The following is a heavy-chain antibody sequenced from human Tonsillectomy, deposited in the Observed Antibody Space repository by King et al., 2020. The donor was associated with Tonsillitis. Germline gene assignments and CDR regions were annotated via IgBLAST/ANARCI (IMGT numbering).Heavy chain of an antibody. CDR3: ATPRDYDSSGYPDY. Sequence: VQLVESGGGVVQPGRSLRLSCAASGFTFSSYGMHWVRQAPGKGLEWVAVISYDGSYKYYVDSVMGRFTISRDNSKKTLYLQMNSLRAEDTAVYYCATPRDYDSSGYPDYWGQGTLVTVSS. D-gene: IGHD3-22*01. CDR1: GFTFSSYG. CDR2: ISYDGSYK. V-gene: IGHV3-30*03. J-gene: IGHJ4*02.